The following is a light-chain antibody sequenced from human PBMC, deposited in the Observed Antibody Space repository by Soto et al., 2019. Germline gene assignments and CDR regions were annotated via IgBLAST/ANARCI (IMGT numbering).Light chain of an antibody. V-gene: IGKV3-15*01. J-gene: IGKJ4*01. CDR3: QQYNIWPLT. CDR1: QSVSSN. Sequence: EIVITQSPSTVSVSPGERATLSCRASQSVSSNLAWYQQKPGQAPRLLIYGASTRATGIPARFSGSGSGTEFTLTISSLQSEDFAVYYCQQYNIWPLTFGGGTKVDIK. CDR2: GAS.